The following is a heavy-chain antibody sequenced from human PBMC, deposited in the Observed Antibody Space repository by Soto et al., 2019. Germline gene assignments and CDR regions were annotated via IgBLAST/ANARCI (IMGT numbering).Heavy chain of an antibody. CDR1: GGTFSSYA. D-gene: IGHD1-26*01. J-gene: IGHJ4*02. CDR3: ARDRVSGSYFESDY. CDR2: IIPIFGTA. Sequence: ASVKVSCKASGGTFSSYAISWVRQAPGQGLEWMGGIIPIFGTANYAQKFQGRVTITADESTSTAYMELRSLRSDDTAVYYCARDRVSGSYFESDYWGQGTLVTVSS. V-gene: IGHV1-69*13.